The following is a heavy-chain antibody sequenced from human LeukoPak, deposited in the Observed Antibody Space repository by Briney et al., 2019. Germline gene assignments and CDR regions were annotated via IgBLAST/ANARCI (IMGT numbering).Heavy chain of an antibody. CDR3: TTDLGLTMIRGVIVK. J-gene: IGHJ4*02. CDR2: IKSKGDGETT. CDR1: GFSFTNAW. Sequence: PGGSLRLSCADSGFSFTNAWMTWVRQAPGKGLEWVGRIKSKGDGETTDYAAPVEGRFFMSRDDSKATLYLQMNSLKTEDTAVYYCTTDLGLTMIRGVIVKWGQETLVTVSS. V-gene: IGHV3-15*01. D-gene: IGHD3-10*01.